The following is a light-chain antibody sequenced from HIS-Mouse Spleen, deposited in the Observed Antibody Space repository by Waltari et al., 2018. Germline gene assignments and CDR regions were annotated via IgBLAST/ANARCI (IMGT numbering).Light chain of an antibody. V-gene: IGKV1-13*02. Sequence: AIQLTQSPSSLSASVGDRVTITCRASQGISSALAWYQQKQGKAPKLLIYDASSLESGVPSRFSGSGSGTDFTLTISSLQPEDFATYYCQQFNSYPALTFGGGTKVEIK. CDR1: QGISSA. J-gene: IGKJ4*01. CDR3: QQFNSYPALT. CDR2: DAS.